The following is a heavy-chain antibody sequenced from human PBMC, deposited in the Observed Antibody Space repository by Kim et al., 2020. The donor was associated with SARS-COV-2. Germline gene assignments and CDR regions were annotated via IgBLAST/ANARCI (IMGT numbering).Heavy chain of an antibody. D-gene: IGHD4-17*01. Sequence: YHNPSLKSRVTISVDPSKTQFSLKLSSVTAADTAVYYCARLLYGDYVFDSWGQGTLVPVSS. CDR3: ARLLYGDYVFDS. J-gene: IGHJ4*02. V-gene: IGHV4-39*01.